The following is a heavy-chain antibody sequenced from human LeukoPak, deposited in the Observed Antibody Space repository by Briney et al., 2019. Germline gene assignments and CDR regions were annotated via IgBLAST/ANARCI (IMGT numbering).Heavy chain of an antibody. Sequence: SETLSLTCTVSGGSISSGGYYWSWIRQHPGKGLEWIGYIYYSGSTYYNPSLKSRVTISVDTSKNQFSLKLSSVTAADTAVYYCARDSSGWFPDYWGQGTLVTVSS. V-gene: IGHV4-31*03. CDR3: ARDSSGWFPDY. J-gene: IGHJ4*02. CDR2: IYYSGST. D-gene: IGHD6-19*01. CDR1: GGSISSGGYY.